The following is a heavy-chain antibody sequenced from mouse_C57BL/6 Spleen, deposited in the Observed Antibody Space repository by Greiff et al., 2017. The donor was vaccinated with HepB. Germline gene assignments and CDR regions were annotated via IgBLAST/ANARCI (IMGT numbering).Heavy chain of an antibody. D-gene: IGHD2-4*01. V-gene: IGHV6-3*01. J-gene: IGHJ4*01. CDR1: GFTFSNYW. Sequence: EVMLVESGGGLVQPGGSMKLSCVASGFTFSNYWMNWVRQSPEKGLEWVAQIRLKSDNYATHYAESVKGRFTISRDDSKSSVYLQMNNLRAEDTGIDYCTGFLNDYGAMDYWGQGTSVTVSS. CDR2: IRLKSDNYAT. CDR3: TGFLNDYGAMDY.